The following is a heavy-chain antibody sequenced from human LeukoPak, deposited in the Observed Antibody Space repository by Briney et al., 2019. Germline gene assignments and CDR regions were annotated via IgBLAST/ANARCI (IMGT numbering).Heavy chain of an antibody. CDR1: GYTFTSYY. Sequence: GASVKVSCKASGYTFTSYYMHWVRQAPGRGLEWMGWINPNSGGTNYAQKFQGRVTMTRDTSISTAYMELSRLRSDDTAVYYCARGGITMVRGSSWGYMDVWGKGTTVTASS. CDR3: ARGGITMVRGSSWGYMDV. CDR2: INPNSGGT. V-gene: IGHV1-2*02. D-gene: IGHD3-10*01. J-gene: IGHJ6*03.